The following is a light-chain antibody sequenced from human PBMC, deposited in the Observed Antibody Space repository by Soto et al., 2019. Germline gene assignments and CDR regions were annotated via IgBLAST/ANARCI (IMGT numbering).Light chain of an antibody. CDR2: GAS. Sequence: EIALTQSPATLSLSPWERATLSCRASQSVSSSYLAWYQQKRGQAPRLLIYGASSRATGIPDRFSGSGSGTDFTLTISRLEPEDFSVYYCHQYGTAPLTFGPGTKVDI. J-gene: IGKJ3*01. CDR3: HQYGTAPLT. V-gene: IGKV3-20*01. CDR1: QSVSSSY.